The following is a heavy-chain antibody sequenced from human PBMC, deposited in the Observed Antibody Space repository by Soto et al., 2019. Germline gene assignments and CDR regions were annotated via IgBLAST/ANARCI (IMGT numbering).Heavy chain of an antibody. J-gene: IGHJ5*02. CDR1: GYTFTSYG. Sequence: QVQLVQSGAEVKKPGASVKVSCKASGYTFTSYGISWVRQTPGQGLEWMGWISAYNGNTNYAQKLQGRVTMTTDTSTSTAYMELRSLRSDDTAVYYCARGFRDILTDKINWFDPWGQGTLVTVSS. CDR2: ISAYNGNT. V-gene: IGHV1-18*01. D-gene: IGHD3-9*01. CDR3: ARGFRDILTDKINWFDP.